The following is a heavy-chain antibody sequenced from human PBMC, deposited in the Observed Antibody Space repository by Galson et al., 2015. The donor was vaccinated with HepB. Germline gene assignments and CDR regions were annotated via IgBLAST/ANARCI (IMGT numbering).Heavy chain of an antibody. J-gene: IGHJ5*01. V-gene: IGHV3-23*01. D-gene: IGHD3-9*01. CDR3: AKFGARFDAWFDS. Sequence: SLRLSCAASGFTLNTHAMAWVRQPPGKGPEWVSALSGDSIIIHYADSVKGRFTISKDNSENTLYLQMNSQRGEDTALYYCAKFGARFDAWFDSWGQGTLVTVSS. CDR2: LSGDSIII. CDR1: GFTLNTHA.